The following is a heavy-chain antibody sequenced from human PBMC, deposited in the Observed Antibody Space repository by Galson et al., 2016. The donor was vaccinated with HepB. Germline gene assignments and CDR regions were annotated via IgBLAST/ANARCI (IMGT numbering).Heavy chain of an antibody. CDR2: IYYTGSA. CDR1: GGSFGNYY. V-gene: IGHV4-59*08. CDR3: ARACGGDCYYAFDI. D-gene: IGHD2-21*02. Sequence: SETLSLTCTVSGGSFGNYYWSWIRQPPGKGLEWIGRIYYTGSANYNPSLKSRVTISVDTSKNQFSLKLSSVTAADTAMYYCARACGGDCYYAFDIWGQGTMVTVSS. J-gene: IGHJ3*02.